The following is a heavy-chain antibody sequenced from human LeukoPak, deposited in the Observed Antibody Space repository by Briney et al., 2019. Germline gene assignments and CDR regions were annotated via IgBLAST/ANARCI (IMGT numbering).Heavy chain of an antibody. J-gene: IGHJ4*02. D-gene: IGHD4-11*01. V-gene: IGHV4-39*01. CDR3: ARQMDDYSNPFDY. CDR1: GGSISSSSYY. CDR2: IYYSGST. Sequence: SETLSLTCTVSGGSISSSSYYWGWIRQSPGKGLERIGSIYYSGSTYYNPSLKSRVTISVDTSKNQFSLKLSSVTAADTAVYYCARQMDDYSNPFDYWGQGTLVTVSS.